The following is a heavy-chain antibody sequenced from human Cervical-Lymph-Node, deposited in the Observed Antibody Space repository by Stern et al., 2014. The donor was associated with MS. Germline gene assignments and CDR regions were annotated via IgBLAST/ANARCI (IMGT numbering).Heavy chain of an antibody. CDR2: IYPGGSDT. D-gene: IGHD3-22*01. Sequence: EVQLVQSGAEVKKPGESLKISCKGSGYSFTSYWIGWVRQMPGKGLEWMGSIYPGGSDTRYSPSFQGQVTISADKSISTAYLQWSSLKASDTAMYYCARRYWGSSGYPPFRFDYWGQGTLVTVSS. J-gene: IGHJ4*02. CDR1: GYSFTSYW. V-gene: IGHV5-51*01. CDR3: ARRYWGSSGYPPFRFDY.